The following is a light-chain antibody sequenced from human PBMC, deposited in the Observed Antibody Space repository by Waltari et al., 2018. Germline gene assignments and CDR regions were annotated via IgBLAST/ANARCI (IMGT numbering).Light chain of an antibody. Sequence: DIQMTQSPSSLSASAGDTVTITCRASQGISTYLNWYQQKPGKAPKRLIYAASSLESGVPSRFSGSGSGTDFTLTISSLQPEDFVTYYCLQYNSHPLTFGGGTKVEIK. J-gene: IGKJ4*01. CDR3: LQYNSHPLT. V-gene: IGKV1-17*01. CDR2: AAS. CDR1: QGISTY.